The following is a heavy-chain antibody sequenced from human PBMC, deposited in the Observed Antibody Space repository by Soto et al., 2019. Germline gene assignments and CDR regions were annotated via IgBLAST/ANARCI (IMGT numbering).Heavy chain of an antibody. CDR3: TRGPRVSSTGTGAH. V-gene: IGHV3-74*01. J-gene: IGHJ4*02. CDR2: ISDDGSTT. CDR1: GFTFSAYW. Sequence: VGSLRLSCEVSGFTFSAYWMHWVRQAPGKGLIWVSRISDDGSTTTYADSVKGRFTISRDNAKNTLYLQMNSLRADDTGLYYCTRGPRVSSTGTGAHWGQGTLVTVSS. D-gene: IGHD1-1*01.